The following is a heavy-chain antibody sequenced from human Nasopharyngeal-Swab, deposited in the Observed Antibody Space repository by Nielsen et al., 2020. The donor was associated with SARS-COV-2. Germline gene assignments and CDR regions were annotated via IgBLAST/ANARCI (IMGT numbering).Heavy chain of an antibody. CDR1: GFTFSDYY. CDR3: ARDSHYGMDV. Sequence: GESLKISCAASGFTFSDYYMSWIRQAPGKGLEWVSYISSSGSTIYYADSVKGRFTISRDNAKNSLYLQMNSLRAEDTAVYYCARDSHYGMDVWGQGTTVTVSS. V-gene: IGHV3-11*01. J-gene: IGHJ6*02. CDR2: ISSSGSTI. D-gene: IGHD2-21*02.